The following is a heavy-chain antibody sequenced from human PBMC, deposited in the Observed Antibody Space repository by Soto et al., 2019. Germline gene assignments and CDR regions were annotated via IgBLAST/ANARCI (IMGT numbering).Heavy chain of an antibody. D-gene: IGHD3-22*01. CDR3: ARHGGLYYYDSSGYYYFDY. J-gene: IGHJ4*02. Sequence: SETLSLTCTVSGGSISSYYWSWIRQPPGKGLEWIGYIYYSGSTNYNPSLKSRVTISVDTSKNQFSLKLSSVTAADTAVYYCARHGGLYYYDSSGYYYFDYWGQGTLVTVSS. V-gene: IGHV4-59*08. CDR1: GGSISSYY. CDR2: IYYSGST.